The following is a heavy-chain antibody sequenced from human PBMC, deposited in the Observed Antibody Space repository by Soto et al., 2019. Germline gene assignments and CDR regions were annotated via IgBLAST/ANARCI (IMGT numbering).Heavy chain of an antibody. V-gene: IGHV3-30-3*01. CDR2: ILYDGSNK. CDR3: ARAWGRVAWYYFAY. D-gene: IGHD3-3*01. J-gene: IGHJ4*02. CDR1: GFTFSSYA. Sequence: QVQLVESGGGVVQPGRSLRLSCAASGFTFSSYAMHWVRQAPGKGLEWVAVILYDGSNKYYADSVKGRFTISRDNSKNPLHLPMNSLRAEDTAVYYGARAWGRVAWYYFAYWGQGTLVTVSS.